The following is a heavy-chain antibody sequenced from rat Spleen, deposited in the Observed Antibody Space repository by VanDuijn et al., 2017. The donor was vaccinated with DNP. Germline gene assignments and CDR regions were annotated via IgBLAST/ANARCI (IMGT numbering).Heavy chain of an antibody. J-gene: IGHJ3*01. CDR3: ARVFAY. Sequence: EVQLVESGGGLVQPGRSIKLSCATSGFTFSNYDMAWVRQAPTKGLEWVASISTSGGSTYYRDSVKGRFTVSRDNAKSTLYLQMDSLRSEDTATYYCARVFAYWGQGTLVTVSS. CDR1: GFTFSNYD. CDR2: ISTSGGST. V-gene: IGHV5-25*01.